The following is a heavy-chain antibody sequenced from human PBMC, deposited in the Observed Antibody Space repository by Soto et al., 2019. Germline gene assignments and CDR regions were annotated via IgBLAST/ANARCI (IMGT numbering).Heavy chain of an antibody. CDR3: ARGRSSGSDDAFDI. CDR1: GGSVSSGSYY. D-gene: IGHD3-22*01. Sequence: NPSETLSLTCTVSGGSVSSGSYYWSWIRQPPGKGLEWIGYIYYSGSTNYNPSLKSRVTISVDTSKNQFSLKLSSVTAADTAVYYCARGRSSGSDDAFDIWGQGTMVTVSS. J-gene: IGHJ3*02. V-gene: IGHV4-61*01. CDR2: IYYSGST.